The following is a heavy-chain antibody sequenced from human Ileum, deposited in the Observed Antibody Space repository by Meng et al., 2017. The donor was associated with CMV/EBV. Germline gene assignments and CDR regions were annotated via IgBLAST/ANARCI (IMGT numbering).Heavy chain of an antibody. CDR1: GFTFDDYG. Sequence: GESLKISCAASGFTFDDYGMSWVRQAPGKGLEWVSGINNDGSSTAYADSVKGRFTISRDNAKNTLYLQMNSLRVEDTALYYCARDGAGGSFDYWGRGTLVTVSS. CDR3: ARDGAGGSFDY. J-gene: IGHJ4*02. V-gene: IGHV3-20*04. CDR2: INNDGSST. D-gene: IGHD4/OR15-4a*01.